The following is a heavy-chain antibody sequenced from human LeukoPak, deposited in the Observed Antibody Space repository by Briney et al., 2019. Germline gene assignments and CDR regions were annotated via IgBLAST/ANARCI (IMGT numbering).Heavy chain of an antibody. J-gene: IGHJ4*02. CDR1: SGSFSGYY. D-gene: IGHD3-3*01. CDR3: ARTANYDFWSGCYLDY. CDR2: IKDGGIT. V-gene: IGHV4-34*01. Sequence: SETLSLTCAVYSGSFSGYYWSWIRLPPGKGLEWIGEIKDGGITNYNPSLRSRVTISVDTSKIQLSLKLSSATAADTAVYYCARTANYDFWSGCYLDYWGQGTLVTVSS.